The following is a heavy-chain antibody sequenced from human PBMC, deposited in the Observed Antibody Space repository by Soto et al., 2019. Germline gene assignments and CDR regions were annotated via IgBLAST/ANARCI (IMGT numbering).Heavy chain of an antibody. J-gene: IGHJ4*02. V-gene: IGHV4-39*01. D-gene: IGHD2-21*02. CDR1: GDSLSNRSYY. Sequence: SATLSLTCPGTGDSLSNRSYYWGWIRQPPGKGLEWIGSIYYSGSTYNNPSLKSRVSMSVDTSKNQFSLKLRSVTAADTALYYCARQRTSVVTQAYFDSWGQGSLVTVSA. CDR2: IYYSGST. CDR3: ARQRTSVVTQAYFDS.